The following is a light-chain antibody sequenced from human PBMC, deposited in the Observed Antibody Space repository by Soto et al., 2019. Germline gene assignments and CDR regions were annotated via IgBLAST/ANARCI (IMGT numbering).Light chain of an antibody. CDR2: GAS. CDR3: QQYNNWPPRYT. V-gene: IGKV3-15*01. J-gene: IGKJ2*01. CDR1: QSISSN. Sequence: EIVMTQSPATLSVSPGERATLSCRASQSISSNLAWYHQKPGQDPRLLIYGASTRATGIPARFSGSGSGTEFTLTISSLQSEDFAVYYCQQYNNWPPRYTFGQGTKLEIK.